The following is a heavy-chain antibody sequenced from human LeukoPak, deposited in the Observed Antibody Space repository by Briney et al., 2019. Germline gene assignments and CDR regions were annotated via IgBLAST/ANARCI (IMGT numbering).Heavy chain of an antibody. D-gene: IGHD3-22*01. CDR2: IYYSGST. J-gene: IGHJ3*02. Sequence: SETLSLTCTVSGGSISSSSYYWGWIRQPPGKGLEWIGSIYYSGSTNYNPSLKSRVTTSVDTSKNQFSLKLSSVTAADTAVYYCASRTYYYDSSVYYGAFDIWGQGTMVTVSS. CDR1: GGSISSSSYY. CDR3: ASRTYYYDSSVYYGAFDI. V-gene: IGHV4-39*01.